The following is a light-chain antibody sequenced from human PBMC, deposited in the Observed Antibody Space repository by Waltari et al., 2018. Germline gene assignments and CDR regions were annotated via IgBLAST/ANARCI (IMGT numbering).Light chain of an antibody. CDR2: QDN. J-gene: IGLJ2*01. Sequence: SYEVTQPPSVSVSQGQAASITCSGDKLGEKYVSWYQQKPGQSPVLVLYQDNRRPSGIPERFSGSNSNSGNTATLTISGTQAMDEADYHCQAWDGSTLIFGGGTKLTVL. CDR3: QAWDGSTLI. CDR1: KLGEKY. V-gene: IGLV3-1*01.